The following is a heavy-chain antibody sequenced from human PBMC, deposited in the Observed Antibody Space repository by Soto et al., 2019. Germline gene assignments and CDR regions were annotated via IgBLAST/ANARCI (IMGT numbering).Heavy chain of an antibody. J-gene: IGHJ4*02. D-gene: IGHD1-1*01. CDR1: GFTFRTYA. CDR3: AKDSPRRTSGYFFDH. V-gene: IGHV3-23*01. CDR2: VSASGLNT. Sequence: PGGSLRLSCAVSGFTFRTYAMAWVRQAPGKGLEWVSGVSASGLNTDYADPVKGRFYITTDNSKNTVSLHMNRLRAEDTALYYCAKDSPRRTSGYFFDHWRQGTPVTAAS.